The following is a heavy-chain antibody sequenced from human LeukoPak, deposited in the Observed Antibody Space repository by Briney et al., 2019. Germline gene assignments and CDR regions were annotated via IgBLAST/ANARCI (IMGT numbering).Heavy chain of an antibody. CDR1: GYTFTSYY. D-gene: IGHD3-3*01. CDR2: INPSGGST. Sequence: ASVKVSCKASGYTFTSYYMHWVRQATGQGLEWMGIINPSGGSTSYAQKFQGRVTMTRDTSTSTVYMALSRLRSEYTAVYYCARDITYYDFWSAPGPYGMDLWGQGTTVTVSS. J-gene: IGHJ6*02. V-gene: IGHV1-46*01. CDR3: ARDITYYDFWSAPGPYGMDL.